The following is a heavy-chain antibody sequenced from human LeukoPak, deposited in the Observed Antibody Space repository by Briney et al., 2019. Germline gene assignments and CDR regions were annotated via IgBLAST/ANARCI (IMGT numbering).Heavy chain of an antibody. CDR2: ISSSSSTI. D-gene: IGHD6-19*01. J-gene: IGHJ3*02. Sequence: GGSLRLSCAASGFTFSSYSMNWVRQAPGKGLEWVSYISSSSSTIYYADSVKGRFTISRDNAKNSLYLQMNGLRAEDTAVYYCARDQVGSGWYHDAFDIWGQGTMVTVSS. CDR3: ARDQVGSGWYHDAFDI. V-gene: IGHV3-48*01. CDR1: GFTFSSYS.